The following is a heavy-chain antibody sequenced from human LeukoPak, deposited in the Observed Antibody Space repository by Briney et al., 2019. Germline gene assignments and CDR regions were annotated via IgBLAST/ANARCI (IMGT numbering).Heavy chain of an antibody. J-gene: IGHJ4*02. CDR1: GASISNYY. CDR2: VFTSGST. Sequence: KPSETLSLTCTVSGASISNYYWSWIRQPAGKGLEWIGRVFTSGSTNYNPSFRSRVTISVDKSKNQLSLKLTSVTAADTAVYYCAVRDYWGQGTLVSHSS. V-gene: IGHV4-4*07. CDR3: AVRDY.